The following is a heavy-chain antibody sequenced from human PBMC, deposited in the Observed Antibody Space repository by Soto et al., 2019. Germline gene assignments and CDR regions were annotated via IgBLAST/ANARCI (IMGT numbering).Heavy chain of an antibody. D-gene: IGHD4-17*01. Sequence: QVQLQESGPGLVKPSQTLSLTCTVSGGSISSAYYWSWIRQVPGKGLEWIGYIYYSGSTYYTPSLRSRASILVDLSKNQFSLKLTSMTPADTAVYYCARDSLGHPDVRFFDSWGPGSLVTVSS. CDR3: ARDSLGHPDVRFFDS. CDR2: IYYSGST. J-gene: IGHJ4*02. CDR1: GGSISSAYY. V-gene: IGHV4-31*03.